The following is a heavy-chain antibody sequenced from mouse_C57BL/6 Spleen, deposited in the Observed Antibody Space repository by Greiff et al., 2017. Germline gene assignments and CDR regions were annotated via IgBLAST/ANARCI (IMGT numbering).Heavy chain of an antibody. D-gene: IGHD5-1*01. CDR3: ANSTYGAMDY. J-gene: IGHJ4*01. CDR1: GYTFTSYW. V-gene: IGHV1-55*01. Sequence: VKLQQPGAELVKPGASVKMSCKASGYTFTSYWITWVKQRPGQGLAWIGDIYPGSGSTNYNEKFKSKATLTVDTSSSTAYMQLRSLTSEDSAVXYCANSTYGAMDYWGQGTSVTVSS. CDR2: IYPGSGST.